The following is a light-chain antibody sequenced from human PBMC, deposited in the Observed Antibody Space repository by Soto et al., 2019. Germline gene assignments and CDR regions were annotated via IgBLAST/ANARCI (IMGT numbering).Light chain of an antibody. CDR1: QSISSL. Sequence: DIQMTQSPSTLSTSVGDRVTITCRAGQSISSLVAWYEQKPGKAPKLLVYKASSLESGVPSRFSGRGSGTEFTLTLSSLQPDDFATHYCQQYNRWTFGQGTKVDIK. CDR2: KAS. J-gene: IGKJ1*01. V-gene: IGKV1-5*03. CDR3: QQYNRWT.